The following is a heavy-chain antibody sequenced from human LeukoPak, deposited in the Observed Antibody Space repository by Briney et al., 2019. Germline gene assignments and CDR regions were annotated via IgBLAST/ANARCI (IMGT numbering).Heavy chain of an antibody. CDR1: GYTFTGYY. CDR3: ARDESYGYFSY. V-gene: IGHV1-2*06. Sequence: ASVKVSCKPSGYTFTGYYMHWVRQAPGQGLEWMGRIDPKSGGTNYAQRFQGRVTMTRDTSTSTVYMELSSLRSEDTAVYYCARDESYGYFSYWGQGTLVTVSS. J-gene: IGHJ4*02. D-gene: IGHD5-18*01. CDR2: IDPKSGGT.